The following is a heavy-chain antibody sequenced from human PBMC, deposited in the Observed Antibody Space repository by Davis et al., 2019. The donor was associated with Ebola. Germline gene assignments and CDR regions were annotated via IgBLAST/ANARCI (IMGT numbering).Heavy chain of an antibody. J-gene: IGHJ6*04. CDR3: ARVGYYDFWSGYHPLYYYGMDV. CDR1: GGSFSGYY. CDR2: INHSGST. V-gene: IGHV4-34*01. Sequence: MPGGSLRLSCAVYGGSFSGYYWSWIRQPPGKGLEWIGEINHSGSTNYNPSLKSRVTISVDTSKNQFSLKLSSVTAADTAVYYCARVGYYDFWSGYHPLYYYGMDVWGKGTTVTVSS. D-gene: IGHD3-3*01.